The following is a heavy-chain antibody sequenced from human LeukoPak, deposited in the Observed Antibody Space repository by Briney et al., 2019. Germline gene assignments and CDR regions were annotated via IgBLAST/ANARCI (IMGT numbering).Heavy chain of an antibody. V-gene: IGHV3-23*01. J-gene: IGHJ4*02. CDR3: ARTPNRFYDF. CDR2: ITMSGDST. Sequence: GGSLRLSCVGSGFTFSSYAFNWVRQAPGKGLEWVSGITMSGDSTYYADSVKGRFTISRDNSKNTLYLQMTSLRAEDTALYYCARTPNRFYDFWGQGTLVTVSS. CDR1: GFTFSSYA. D-gene: IGHD1-14*01.